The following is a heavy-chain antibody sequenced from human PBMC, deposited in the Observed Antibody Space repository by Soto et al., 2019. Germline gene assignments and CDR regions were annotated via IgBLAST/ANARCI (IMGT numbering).Heavy chain of an antibody. J-gene: IGHJ5*02. CDR3: ARKLYDSSGHDNWFDP. Sequence: ASVKVSCKASGYTFTSYGISWVRQAPGQGLEWMGWISAYNGNTNYAQKLQDRVTMTTDTSTSTAYMELRSLRSDDTAVYYCARKLYDSSGHDNWFDPWGQGTLVTVSS. CDR1: GYTFTSYG. V-gene: IGHV1-18*01. CDR2: ISAYNGNT. D-gene: IGHD3-22*01.